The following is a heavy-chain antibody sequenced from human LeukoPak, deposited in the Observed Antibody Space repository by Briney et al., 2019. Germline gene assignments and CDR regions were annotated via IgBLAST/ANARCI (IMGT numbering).Heavy chain of an antibody. CDR2: IYYSGST. Sequence: SETLSLTCTVSGGSISSYYWSWIRQPPGKGLEWIGYIYYSGSTNYNPSLKSRVTISVDTSKNQFSLKLSSVTAADTPVYYCASIPAAAGDDAFDIWGQGTMVTVSS. CDR3: ASIPAAAGDDAFDI. CDR1: GGSISSYY. J-gene: IGHJ3*02. V-gene: IGHV4-59*08. D-gene: IGHD2-2*01.